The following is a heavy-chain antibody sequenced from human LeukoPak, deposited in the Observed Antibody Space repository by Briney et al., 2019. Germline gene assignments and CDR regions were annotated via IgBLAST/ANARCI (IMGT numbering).Heavy chain of an antibody. J-gene: IGHJ4*02. CDR2: DGNNK. CDR1: GFTISNSG. D-gene: IGHD3-3*01. Sequence: GGSLRLSCAASGFTISNSGVHWVRQAPGKGLEWLAFDGNNKYYADSVKGRFTVSRDNSKNRLYLQMDSLRAEDTAVYYCAREANAGLFWSGYYNVNWGRGTLVTVSS. V-gene: IGHV3-30*02. CDR3: AREANAGLFWSGYYNVN.